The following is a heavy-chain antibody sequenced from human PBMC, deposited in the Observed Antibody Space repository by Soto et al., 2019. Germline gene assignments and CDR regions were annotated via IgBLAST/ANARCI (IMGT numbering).Heavy chain of an antibody. CDR3: ARDRVESGYQEYFQN. J-gene: IGHJ1*01. CDR1: GFTVSSNY. V-gene: IGHV3-53*01. D-gene: IGHD3-22*01. Sequence: EVHLVESGGGLIQPGGSLRLSCAASGFTVSSNYMSWVHQAPGKGLEWVSVIYSGGRTYYEDSVKGRFTISRDNSKNTLYLQMNSLRAEDTAVYYCARDRVESGYQEYFQNWGQGTLVTVSS. CDR2: IYSGGRT.